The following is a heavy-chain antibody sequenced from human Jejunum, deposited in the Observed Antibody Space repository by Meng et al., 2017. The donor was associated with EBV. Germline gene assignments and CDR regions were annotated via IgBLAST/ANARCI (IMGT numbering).Heavy chain of an antibody. CDR3: ARNWNF. CDR2: IYNSAST. J-gene: IGHJ4*02. Sequence: GQLHEAGPGLVKPSEALALTCTVSGGFVSSGNYYWTWIRQPPGKGLEWIGYIYNSASTNYNPSLKSRVTISLDTSKNQFSLKLSSVTAADTAMYYCARNWNFWGQGTLVTVSS. V-gene: IGHV4-61*01. CDR1: GGFVSSGNYY. D-gene: IGHD1-1*01.